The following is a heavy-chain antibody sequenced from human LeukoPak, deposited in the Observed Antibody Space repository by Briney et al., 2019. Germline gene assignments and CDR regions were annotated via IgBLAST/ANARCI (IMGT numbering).Heavy chain of an antibody. J-gene: IGHJ2*01. CDR1: GFTFDDYA. V-gene: IGHV3-9*01. CDR2: ITWNSGRI. CDR3: AKDAIVGTTTHWFFDL. D-gene: IGHD1-26*01. Sequence: GGSLRLSCAASGFTFDDYAMHWVRQAPGKGLEWVSGITWNSGRIGYADSVKGRFTISRDNAKNSLYLQMNSLRAEDTALYYCAKDAIVGTTTHWFFDLWGRDTLVTVSS.